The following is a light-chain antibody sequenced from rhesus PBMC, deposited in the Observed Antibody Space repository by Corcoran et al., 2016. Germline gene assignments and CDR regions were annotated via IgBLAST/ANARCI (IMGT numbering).Light chain of an antibody. J-gene: IGKJ1*01. V-gene: IGKV3-24*04. CDR3: QRSSDLWT. CDR2: GAS. Sequence: EIVVTQSPATLSLSPGERGTLSCRASQSVGGYLAWYQQRPGQAPSLLIYGASIRATGVPDRFSGSGSGTDFTLTISMLGPEDVGVYYCQRSSDLWTFGQGAKVEVK. CDR1: QSVGGY.